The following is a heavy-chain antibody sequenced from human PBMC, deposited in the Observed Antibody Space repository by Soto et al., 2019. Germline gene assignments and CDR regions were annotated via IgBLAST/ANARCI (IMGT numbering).Heavy chain of an antibody. CDR1: GYTFTSYG. Sequence: RASVKVSCKASGYTFTSYGISWVRQAPGQGLEWMGWISAYNGNTNYAQKLQGRVTMTTDTSTSTAYMELRSLRSDDTAVYYCARMGMGLRGEYAFDIWGQGTMVTVSS. J-gene: IGHJ3*02. CDR3: ARMGMGLRGEYAFDI. V-gene: IGHV1-18*01. D-gene: IGHD4-17*01. CDR2: ISAYNGNT.